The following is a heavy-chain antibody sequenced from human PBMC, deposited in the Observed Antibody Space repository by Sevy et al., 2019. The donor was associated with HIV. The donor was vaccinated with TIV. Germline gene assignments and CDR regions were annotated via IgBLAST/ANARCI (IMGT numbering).Heavy chain of an antibody. CDR2: ISGSGGST. CDR1: GFTFSSYA. Sequence: GGSLRLSCAASGFTFSSYAMSWVRQAPGKGLEWVSAISGSGGSTYYADSVKGRFTISRDNSKNTLYLQMNSLRAEDTAVYYGAKGGIAQWDAFDIWGQGTMVTVSS. D-gene: IGHD6-19*01. CDR3: AKGGIAQWDAFDI. J-gene: IGHJ3*02. V-gene: IGHV3-23*01.